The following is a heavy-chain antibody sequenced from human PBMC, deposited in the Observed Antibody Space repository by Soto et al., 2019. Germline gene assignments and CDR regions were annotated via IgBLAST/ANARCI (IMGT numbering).Heavy chain of an antibody. D-gene: IGHD2-2*01. V-gene: IGHV1-18*01. CDR3: ARDTGIPEGGNWFDP. CDR1: GYTFTNYG. Sequence: ASVKVSCXASGYTFTNYGITWVRQAPGQGLEWMGWISAYNGDTNFAQKLQGRVTMTTDTSTSTAYMELRSLRSDDTAVYYCARDTGIPEGGNWFDPWGQGTLVTVSS. J-gene: IGHJ5*02. CDR2: ISAYNGDT.